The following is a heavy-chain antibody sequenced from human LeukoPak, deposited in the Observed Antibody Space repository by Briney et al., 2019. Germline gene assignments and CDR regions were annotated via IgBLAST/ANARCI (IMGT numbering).Heavy chain of an antibody. D-gene: IGHD6-19*01. J-gene: IGHJ4*02. CDR2: IIPIFDTA. V-gene: IGHV1-69*13. Sequence: WASAKVSCKASGGTFSSYAISWVRQAPGQGLEWMGGIIPIFDTANYAQKFQGRVTITADESTSTAYMELSSLRSEDTAVYYCARDGIAVAGPPRGFDYWGQGTLVTVSS. CDR1: GGTFSSYA. CDR3: ARDGIAVAGPPRGFDY.